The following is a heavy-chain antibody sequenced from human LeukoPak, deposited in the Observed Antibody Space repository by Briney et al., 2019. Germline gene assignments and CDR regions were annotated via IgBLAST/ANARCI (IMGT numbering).Heavy chain of an antibody. CDR1: GYSFNSQG. CDR2: VSAYNGNT. CDR3: ARDEITMVRGVGYYYMDV. Sequence: ASVKVSCKASGYSFNSQGMNWVRQAPGQGLEWMGWVSAYNGNTNYAQKLQGRVTMTTDTSTSTAYMELRSLRSDDTAVYYCARDEITMVRGVGYYYMDVWGKGTTVTVSS. D-gene: IGHD3-10*01. J-gene: IGHJ6*03. V-gene: IGHV1-18*01.